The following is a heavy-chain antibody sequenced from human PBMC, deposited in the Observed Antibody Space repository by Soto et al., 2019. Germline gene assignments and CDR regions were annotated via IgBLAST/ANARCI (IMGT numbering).Heavy chain of an antibody. V-gene: IGHV4-30-4*01. Sequence: PSETLSLTCTVSGGSVTSDEDYWSWIRQSPGKGLEWIGYISNSGSTGYNPSLKTRLSMSVDRSKNQFTLGLTSVTAADTAVYFCATESGSTYGYFDYWGQGTQVTVSS. CDR3: ATESGSTYGYFDY. CDR1: GGSVTSDEDY. D-gene: IGHD4-17*01. J-gene: IGHJ4*02. CDR2: ISNSGST.